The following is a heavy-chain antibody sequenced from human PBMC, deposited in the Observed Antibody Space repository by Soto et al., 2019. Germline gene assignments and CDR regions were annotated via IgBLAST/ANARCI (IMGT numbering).Heavy chain of an antibody. Sequence: QVQLVQSGAEVKKPGASVKVSCKASGYTFTSYGISWVRQAPGQGLEWMGWISAYNGNTNYAQKLQGRVTMTTDTSTSTSYMELRSLRSADTAVYYRARGRWETSELSYYYYGMDVWGQGTTVTVS. J-gene: IGHJ6*02. CDR1: GYTFTSYG. D-gene: IGHD2-2*01. CDR2: ISAYNGNT. CDR3: ARGRWETSELSYYYYGMDV. V-gene: IGHV1-18*01.